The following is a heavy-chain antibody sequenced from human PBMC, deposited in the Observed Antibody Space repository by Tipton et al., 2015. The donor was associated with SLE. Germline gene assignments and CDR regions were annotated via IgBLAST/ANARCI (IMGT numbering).Heavy chain of an antibody. D-gene: IGHD2-2*01. J-gene: IGHJ5*01. CDR2: VHYSGNI. CDR1: GGSINGYF. CDR3: ARERPDCAVTSCYGFFDS. V-gene: IGHV4-59*01. Sequence: LRLSCSVSGGSINGYFWSWIRQPPGKGLEWIGYVHYSGNIKSNPSLKSRVTISVDTSMNNFSLKLNSVTAADTAVYYCARERPDCAVTSCYGFFDSWGQGALVTVSS.